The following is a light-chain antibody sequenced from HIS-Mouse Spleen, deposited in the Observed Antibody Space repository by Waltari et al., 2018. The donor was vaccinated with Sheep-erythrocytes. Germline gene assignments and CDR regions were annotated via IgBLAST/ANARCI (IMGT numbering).Light chain of an antibody. CDR1: SSDVGGYNY. J-gene: IGLJ3*02. CDR3: CSYAGSYTFWV. V-gene: IGLV2-11*01. Sequence: QSALTQPRSVSGSPGPSVTIPCTGTSSDVGGYNYVLWYQQHPGKAPKLMIYDVSKRPSGVPDRFSGSKSGNTASLTISGLQAEDEADYYCCSYAGSYTFWVFGGGTKLTVL. CDR2: DVS.